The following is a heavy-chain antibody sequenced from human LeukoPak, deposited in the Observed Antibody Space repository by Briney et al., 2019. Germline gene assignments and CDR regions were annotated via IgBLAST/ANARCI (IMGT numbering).Heavy chain of an antibody. CDR3: ARAVAGTTSARLGYYFDY. J-gene: IGHJ4*02. D-gene: IGHD6-13*01. CDR1: GFTFSSYA. CDR2: ISYDGSNK. V-gene: IGHV3-30*04. Sequence: GGSLRLSCAASGFTFSSYAMHWVRQAPGKGLEWVAVISYDGSNKYYADSVKGRFTISRDNSKNTLYLQMNSLRAEDTAVYYCARAVAGTTSARLGYYFDYWGQGTLVTVSS.